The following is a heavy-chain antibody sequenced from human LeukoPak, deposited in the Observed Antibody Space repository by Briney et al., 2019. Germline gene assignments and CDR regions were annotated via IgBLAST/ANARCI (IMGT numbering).Heavy chain of an antibody. CDR2: ISYDGSNK. D-gene: IGHD2-2*01. CDR3: ARDRSSNEYYFDY. CDR1: GFTFSSYA. J-gene: IGHJ4*02. V-gene: IGHV3-30-3*01. Sequence: GGSLRLSCAASGFTFSSYAMHWVRQAPGKGLEWVAVISYDGSNKYYADSVRGRFTISRDNSKNTLYLQMNSLRAEDTAVYYCARDRSSNEYYFDYWGQGTLVTVSS.